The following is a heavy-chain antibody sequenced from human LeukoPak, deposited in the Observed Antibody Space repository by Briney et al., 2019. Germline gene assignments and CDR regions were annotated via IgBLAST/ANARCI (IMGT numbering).Heavy chain of an antibody. CDR1: GFTVSSNY. V-gene: IGHV3-74*01. J-gene: IGHJ4*02. Sequence: GGSLRLSCAASGFTVSSNYMSWVRQAPGKGLVWVSRITSDGKNTVYADSVKGRFTISRDNARNTVYLQMTSLRAEDSAVYFCAKDWHYKLDMWGQGALVTVSS. D-gene: IGHD1-1*01. CDR3: AKDWHYKLDM. CDR2: ITSDGKNT.